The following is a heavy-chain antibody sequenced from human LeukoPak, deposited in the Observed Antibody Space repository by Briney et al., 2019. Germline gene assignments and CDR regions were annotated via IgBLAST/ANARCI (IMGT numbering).Heavy chain of an antibody. CDR1: GFTFTNYW. Sequence: GSLRLSCAASGFTFTNYWMTWVRQAPGKGLEFVANINQDESVKNYVDSVKGRFTISRDNAENSLHLQMNSLRVEDTAVYYCARDPGSSAFDYWGQGTLVTVSS. CDR3: ARDPGSSAFDY. D-gene: IGHD5/OR15-5a*01. CDR2: INQDESVK. J-gene: IGHJ4*02. V-gene: IGHV3-7*01.